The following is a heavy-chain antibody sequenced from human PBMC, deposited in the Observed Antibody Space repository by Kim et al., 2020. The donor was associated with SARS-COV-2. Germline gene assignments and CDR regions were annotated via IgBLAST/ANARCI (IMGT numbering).Heavy chain of an antibody. CDR2: IRSNGFDT. J-gene: IGHJ4*02. CDR3: AREGRHCSGTACYVFDY. Sequence: GGSLRLSCAASGFIFHTYAMHWARQTPGKGLEYVSAIRSNGFDTYYADSVRGRFTISRDNSKNTLFLQMGSLRPEDMGVYYCAREGRHCSGTACYVFDYWGQGTLVTVSS. V-gene: IGHV3-64*02. CDR1: GFIFHTYA. D-gene: IGHD2-2*01.